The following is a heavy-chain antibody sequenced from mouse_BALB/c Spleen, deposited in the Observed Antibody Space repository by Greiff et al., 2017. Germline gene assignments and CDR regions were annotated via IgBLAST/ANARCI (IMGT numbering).Heavy chain of an antibody. CDR3: ARSILYYYAMDY. V-gene: IGHV5-17*02. CDR2: ISSGSSTI. J-gene: IGHJ4*01. CDR1: GFTFSSFG. Sequence: EVQGVESGGGLVQPGGSRKLSCAASGFTFSSFGMHWVRQAPEKGLEWVAYISSGSSTIYYADTVKGRFTISRDNPKNTLFLQMTSLRSEDTAMYYCARSILYYYAMDYWGQGTSVTVSS.